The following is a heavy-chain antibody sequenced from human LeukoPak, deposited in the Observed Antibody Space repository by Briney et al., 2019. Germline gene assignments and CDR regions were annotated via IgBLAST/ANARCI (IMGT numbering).Heavy chain of an antibody. Sequence: KASETLSLTCAVYGGSFSGYYWSWIRQPPGKGLEWIGEINHSGSTNYNPSLKSRVTISVDTSKNQFSLKLSSVTAADTAVYYCARGRRGYGYRHPIDYWGQGTLVTVSS. J-gene: IGHJ4*02. CDR3: ARGRRGYGYRHPIDY. D-gene: IGHD5-12*01. V-gene: IGHV4-34*01. CDR2: INHSGST. CDR1: GGSFSGYY.